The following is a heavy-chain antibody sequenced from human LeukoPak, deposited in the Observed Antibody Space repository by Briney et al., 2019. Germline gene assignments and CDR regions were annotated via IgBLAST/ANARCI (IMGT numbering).Heavy chain of an antibody. J-gene: IGHJ6*02. CDR1: GGSISGSAYY. D-gene: IGHD1-26*01. CDR3: AKASRITVGARDYYYGMDV. V-gene: IGHV3-23*01. Sequence: PSETLSLTCTVSGGSISGSAYYWAWIRQPPGKGLEWVSAISGSGGSTYYADSVKGRFTISRDNSKNTLYLQMNSLRAEDTAVYYCAKASRITVGARDYYYGMDVWGQGTTVTVSS. CDR2: ISGSGGST.